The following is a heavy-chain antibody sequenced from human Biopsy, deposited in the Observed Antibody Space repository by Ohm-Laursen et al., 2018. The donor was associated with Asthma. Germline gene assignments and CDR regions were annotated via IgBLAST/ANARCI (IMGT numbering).Heavy chain of an antibody. D-gene: IGHD2-2*01. CDR1: GGTLNTYV. CDR2: INSVFGTT. J-gene: IGHJ4*02. Sequence: GASVKVSCKSLGGTLNTYVIGWARQAPGQGLGWMGGINSVFGTTTYPQKFQDRVTITADDSTSTVYMELSSLRSEDTAVYYCARKAGSCISRTCYSLDFWGQGTLVTVSS. CDR3: ARKAGSCISRTCYSLDF. V-gene: IGHV1-69*13.